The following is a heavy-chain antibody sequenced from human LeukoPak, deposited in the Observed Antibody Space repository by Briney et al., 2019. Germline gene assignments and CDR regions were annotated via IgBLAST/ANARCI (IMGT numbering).Heavy chain of an antibody. J-gene: IGHJ4*02. CDR3: ARDLGLYDYGGNIDF. V-gene: IGHV3-48*04. D-gene: IGHD4-23*01. Sequence: GGSLRLSCAASGFTFNTYSMNWVRQAPGKGLEWVSYVSSSSRTIYYADSVKGRFTISRDNAKNSLYLQMNSLRAEDTAVYYCARDLGLYDYGGNIDFWGQGTLVTVSS. CDR2: VSSSSRTI. CDR1: GFTFNTYS.